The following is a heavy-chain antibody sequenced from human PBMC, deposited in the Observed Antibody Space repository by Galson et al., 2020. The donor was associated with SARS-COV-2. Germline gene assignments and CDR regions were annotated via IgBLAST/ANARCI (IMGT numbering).Heavy chain of an antibody. CDR2: IYYSGST. CDR3: ASDRVRGPSAFDI. Sequence: ETSETLSLTCTVSGGSISSGGYYWSWIRQHPGKGLEWIGYIYYSGSTYYNPSLKSRVTISVDTSKNQFSLKLSSVTAADTAVYYCASDRVRGPSAFDIWGQGKMVTGS. V-gene: IGHV4-31*03. J-gene: IGHJ3*02. CDR1: GGSISSGGYY. D-gene: IGHD3-10*01.